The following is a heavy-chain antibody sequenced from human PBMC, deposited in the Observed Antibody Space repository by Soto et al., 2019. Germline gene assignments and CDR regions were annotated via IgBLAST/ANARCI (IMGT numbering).Heavy chain of an antibody. CDR1: GFTFSSYA. CDR2: ISGSGGST. Sequence: LSLTCAASGFTFSSYAMSWVRQAPGKGLEWVSAISGSGGSTYYADSVKGRFTISRDNSKNTLYLQMNSLRAEDTAVYYCAKDPDRSGSYYFDYWGQGTLVTVSS. CDR3: AKDPDRSGSYYFDY. V-gene: IGHV3-23*01. J-gene: IGHJ4*02. D-gene: IGHD1-26*01.